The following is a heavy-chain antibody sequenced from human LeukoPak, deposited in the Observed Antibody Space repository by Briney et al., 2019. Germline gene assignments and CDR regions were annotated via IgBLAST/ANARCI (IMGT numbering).Heavy chain of an antibody. CDR2: ISSSSSTI. Sequence: PGGSLRLSCAASGFTFSSYSMNWVRQAPGKGLEWVSYISSSSSTIYYADSVKGRFTISRDNAKNSLYLQMNSLRAEDTAVYYCARDTRIVVVPAAIGPDAFDIWGQGTMVTVSS. J-gene: IGHJ3*02. CDR3: ARDTRIVVVPAAIGPDAFDI. D-gene: IGHD2-2*01. CDR1: GFTFSSYS. V-gene: IGHV3-48*01.